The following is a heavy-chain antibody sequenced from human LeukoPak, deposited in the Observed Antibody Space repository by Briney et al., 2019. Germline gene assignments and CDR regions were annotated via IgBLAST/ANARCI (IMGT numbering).Heavy chain of an antibody. D-gene: IGHD3-22*01. CDR3: ARDSFYDSSSYSHVDAFDI. CDR2: ISSSSSTI. CDR1: GCTFSSYS. Sequence: AGTLSLTCAASGCTFSSYSWNWVRQAPGKGLEWVSYISSSSSTIYYADSVKGRFTISRDNAKNSLYLQMSSLRAEDTAVYYCARDSFYDSSSYSHVDAFDIWGQGTMVTVSS. J-gene: IGHJ3*02. V-gene: IGHV3-48*01.